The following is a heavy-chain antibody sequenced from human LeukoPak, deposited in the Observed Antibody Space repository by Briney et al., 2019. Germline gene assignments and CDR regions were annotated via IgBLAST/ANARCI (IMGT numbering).Heavy chain of an antibody. V-gene: IGHV3-7*01. J-gene: IGHJ4*01. CDR3: ARDPPRRYDY. CDR2: MNEDGSEK. CDR1: GGSFSGYY. Sequence: ETLSLTCAVYGGSFSGYYWSWIRQPPGKGLEWVATMNEDGSEKHYVESVKGRFTISRDNAKNSLYLQMNSLRAEDTAVYYCARDPPRRYDYWGRGTLLTVSS.